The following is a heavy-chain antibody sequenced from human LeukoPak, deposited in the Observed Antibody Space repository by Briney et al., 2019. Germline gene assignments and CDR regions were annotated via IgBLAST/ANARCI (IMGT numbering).Heavy chain of an antibody. CDR3: AHPRYCSGGSCSYAFDI. J-gene: IGHJ3*02. V-gene: IGHV2-5*02. CDR1: GFSLSTSGVG. D-gene: IGHD2-15*01. Sequence: ESGPTLVNPTQTLTLTCTFSGFSLSTSGVGVGWIRQPPGKALEWLALIYWDDDKRYSPSLKSRLTITKDTSKNQVVLTMTNMDPVDTATYYCAHPRYCSGGSCSYAFDIWGQGTMVTVSS. CDR2: IYWDDDK.